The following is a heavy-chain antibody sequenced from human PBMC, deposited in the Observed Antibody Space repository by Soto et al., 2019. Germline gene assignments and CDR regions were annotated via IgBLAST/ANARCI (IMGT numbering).Heavy chain of an antibody. CDR1: GGSISSSSYY. V-gene: IGHV4-39*01. CDR2: WHNSGVT. CDR3: ATTSSGYPS. Sequence: QLQPQESGPGLVRPSETLSLTCTVTGGSISSSSYYWGWIRQPPGKGLEWIGGWHNSGVTYYNPSLKSRSTTLVDTSKNQFSLKLSSVTAADTALYYCATTSSGYPSWGQGTLVTVSS. J-gene: IGHJ5*02. D-gene: IGHD3-22*01.